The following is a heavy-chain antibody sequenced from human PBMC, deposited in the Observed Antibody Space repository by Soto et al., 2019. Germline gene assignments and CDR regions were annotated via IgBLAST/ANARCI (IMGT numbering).Heavy chain of an antibody. CDR1: GYALTSYY. CDR2: ISAYNGNT. J-gene: IGHJ6*02. D-gene: IGHD3-22*01. CDR3: ARDLEAVNYYYGMDV. V-gene: IGHV1-18*04. Sequence: GASVKVSCKALGYALTSYYMHWVQQAPGQGLEWMGWISAYNGNTNYAQKLQGRVTMTTDTSTSTAYMELRSLRSDDTAVYYCARDLEAVNYYYGMDVWGQGTTVTVSS.